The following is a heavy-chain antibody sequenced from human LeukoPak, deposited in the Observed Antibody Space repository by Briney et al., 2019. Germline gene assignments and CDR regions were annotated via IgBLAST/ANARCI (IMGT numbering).Heavy chain of an antibody. Sequence: SETLSLTCTVSGGSISSYYWSWIRQPTGKGLEWIGYIYYSGSTNYNPSLKSRVTISVDTSKNQFSLKLSSVTAADTAVYYCARAHDFWSGSPLYYYYMDVWGKGTTVTVSS. D-gene: IGHD3-3*01. CDR1: GGSISSYY. J-gene: IGHJ6*03. CDR2: IYYSGST. CDR3: ARAHDFWSGSPLYYYYMDV. V-gene: IGHV4-59*01.